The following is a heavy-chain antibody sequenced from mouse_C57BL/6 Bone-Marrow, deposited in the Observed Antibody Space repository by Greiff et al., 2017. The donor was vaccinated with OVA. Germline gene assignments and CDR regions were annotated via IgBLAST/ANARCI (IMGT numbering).Heavy chain of an antibody. CDR3: ARDTYYYGSSSWFAY. J-gene: IGHJ3*01. D-gene: IGHD1-1*01. CDR2: IDPANGNT. Sequence: VQLKESVAELVRPGASVKLSCTASGFNIKNTYMHWVKQRPEQGLEWIGRIDPANGNTKYAPKFQGKATITADTSSNTAYLQLSSLTSEDTAIYYCARDTYYYGSSSWFAYWGQGTLVTVSA. CDR1: GFNIKNTY. V-gene: IGHV14-3*01.